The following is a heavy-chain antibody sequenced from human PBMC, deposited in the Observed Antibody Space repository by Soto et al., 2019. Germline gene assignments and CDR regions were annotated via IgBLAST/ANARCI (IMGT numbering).Heavy chain of an antibody. CDR3: ARAELERPPDY. D-gene: IGHD1-1*01. CDR1: GGTFSSYT. J-gene: IGHJ4*02. CDR2: IIPILGIA. V-gene: IGHV1-69*02. Sequence: QVQLVQSRAEVKKPGSSVKVSCKASGGTFSSYTISWVRQAPGQGLEWMGRIIPILGIANYAQKFQGRVTITADKSTSTAYMELSSLRSEDTAVYYCARAELERPPDYWGQGTLVTVSS.